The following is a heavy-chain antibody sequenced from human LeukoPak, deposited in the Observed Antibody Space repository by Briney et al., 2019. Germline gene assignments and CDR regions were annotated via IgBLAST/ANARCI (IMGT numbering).Heavy chain of an antibody. Sequence: ASVKVSCKASGYTFTSYYMHWVRQAPGQGLEWMGIINPSGGSTSYAQKFQGRVTMTRDTSTSTVYMELSSLRSEDTAVYYCARGGITMIVVVIPSDYWGQGTLVTVSS. V-gene: IGHV1-46*01. CDR1: GYTFTSYY. CDR2: INPSGGST. CDR3: ARGGITMIVVVIPSDY. D-gene: IGHD3-22*01. J-gene: IGHJ4*02.